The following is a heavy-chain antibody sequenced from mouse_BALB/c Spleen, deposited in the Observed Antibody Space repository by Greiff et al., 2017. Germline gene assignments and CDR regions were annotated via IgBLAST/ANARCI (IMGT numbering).Heavy chain of an antibody. CDR3: TRPPNYGNYVWFAY. CDR2: INPSNGGT. J-gene: IGHJ3*01. CDR1: GYTFTSYY. V-gene: IGHV1S81*02. D-gene: IGHD2-1*01. Sequence: VQLQQSGAELVKPGASVKLSCKASGYTFTSYYMYWVKQRPGQGLEWIGEINPSNGGTNFNEKFKSKATLTVDKSSSTAYMQLSSLTSEDSAVYYCTRPPNYGNYVWFAYWGQGTLVTVSA.